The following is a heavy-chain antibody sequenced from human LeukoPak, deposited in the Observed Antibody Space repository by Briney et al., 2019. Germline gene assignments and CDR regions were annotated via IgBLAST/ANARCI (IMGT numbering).Heavy chain of an antibody. CDR2: IYDGGST. V-gene: IGHV4-4*07. CDR1: GGSVNSYY. D-gene: IGHD3-16*01. CDR3: ARDSGTSGGVKFDP. Sequence: PSETLSLTCTVSGGSVNSYYLSWVRQPAGKTLEWIGRIYDGGSTNYNPSLKSRVTMSVDTSKNQISLKLKSVTAADTAVYYCARDSGTSGGVKFDPWGQGALVTVSS. J-gene: IGHJ5*02.